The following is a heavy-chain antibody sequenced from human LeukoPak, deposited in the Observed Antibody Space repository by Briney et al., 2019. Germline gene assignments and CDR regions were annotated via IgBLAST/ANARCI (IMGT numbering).Heavy chain of an antibody. CDR1: GFTFSSYW. Sequence: GGSLRLSCAASGFTFSSYWMHWVRQAPGKGLEWVSGTSGSGGSTYYADSVKGRFTISRDNSKNALYLQMNSLRAEDTAVYYCAKQQLVNWFDPWGQGTLVTVSS. CDR3: AKQQLVNWFDP. D-gene: IGHD6-13*01. V-gene: IGHV3-23*01. J-gene: IGHJ5*02. CDR2: TSGSGGST.